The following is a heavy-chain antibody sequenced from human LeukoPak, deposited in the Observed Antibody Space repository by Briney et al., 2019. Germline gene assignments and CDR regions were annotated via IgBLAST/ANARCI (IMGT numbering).Heavy chain of an antibody. CDR2: ISWNSGSI. V-gene: IGHV3-9*01. J-gene: IGHJ4*02. Sequence: GRSLRLSCAASGFTFDDYAMHWVRQAPGKGLEWVSGISWNSGSIGYADPVKGRFTISRDNAKNSLYLQMNSLRAEDTALYYCAKDISAAGLYYFDYWGQGTLVTVSS. CDR3: AKDISAAGLYYFDY. CDR1: GFTFDDYA. D-gene: IGHD6-13*01.